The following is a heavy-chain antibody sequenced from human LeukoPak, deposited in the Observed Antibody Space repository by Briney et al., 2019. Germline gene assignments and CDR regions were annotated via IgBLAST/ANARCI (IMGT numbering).Heavy chain of an antibody. V-gene: IGHV1-69*05. J-gene: IGHJ4*02. CDR3: ARDALEWLLSDY. Sequence: ASVKVSCKASGGTFSSYAISWVRQAPGQGLEWMGRIIPIFGTANYAQKFQGRVTITTDESMSTAYMELSSLRSEDTAVYYCARDALEWLLSDYWGQGTLVTVSS. CDR1: GGTFSSYA. D-gene: IGHD3-3*01. CDR2: IIPIFGTA.